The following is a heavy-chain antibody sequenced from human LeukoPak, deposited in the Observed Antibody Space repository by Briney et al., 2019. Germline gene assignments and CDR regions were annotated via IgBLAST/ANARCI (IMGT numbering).Heavy chain of an antibody. V-gene: IGHV4-30-4*01. J-gene: IGHJ6*02. CDR2: IYYSGST. CDR3: ARDARRPWGDSQYYYYGMDV. CDR1: GGSISSGDYY. Sequence: PSQTLSLTCTVSGGSISSGDYYWSWIRQPPGKGLEWIGYIYYSGSTYYNPSLKSRVTISVDTSKNQSSLKLSSVTAADTAVYYCARDARRPWGDSQYYYYGMDVWGQGTTVTVSS. D-gene: IGHD2-21*02.